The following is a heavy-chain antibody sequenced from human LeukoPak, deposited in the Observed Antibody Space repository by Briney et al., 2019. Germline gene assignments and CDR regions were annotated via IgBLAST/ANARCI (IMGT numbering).Heavy chain of an antibody. CDR3: ACLEYSSSLDY. Sequence: SVKVSFKASGGTFSSYAISWVRQAPGQGLEWMGRIIPILGIANYAQKFQGRVTITADKSTSTAYMELSSLRSEDTAVYYCACLEYSSSLDYWGQGTLVTVSS. CDR2: IIPILGIA. V-gene: IGHV1-69*04. D-gene: IGHD6-6*01. J-gene: IGHJ4*02. CDR1: GGTFSSYA.